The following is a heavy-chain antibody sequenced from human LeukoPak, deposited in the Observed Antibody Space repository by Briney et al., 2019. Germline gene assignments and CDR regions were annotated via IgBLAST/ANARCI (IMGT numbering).Heavy chain of an antibody. CDR3: AREEYYYGSGSYAFDI. J-gene: IGHJ3*02. V-gene: IGHV3-66*01. D-gene: IGHD3-10*01. CDR2: IYSGGST. CDR1: GFTVSSNY. Sequence: GSLRLSCAASGFTVSSNYMSWVRQAPGKGLEWVSVIYSGGSTYYADSVKGRFTISRDNSKNTLYLQMNCLRAEDTAVYYCAREEYYYGSGSYAFDIWGQGTMVTVSS.